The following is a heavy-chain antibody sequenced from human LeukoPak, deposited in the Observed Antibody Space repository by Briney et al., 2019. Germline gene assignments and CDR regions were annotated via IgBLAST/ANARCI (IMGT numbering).Heavy chain of an antibody. CDR3: ARHRGGELRYFDWLSPHFDY. J-gene: IGHJ4*02. CDR2: IYYRGST. D-gene: IGHD3-9*01. Sequence: SETLSLTCTVSGGSISSYYGSWIRKPPGKGLEGIGYIYYRGSTHYNPSLKTRVTISVDTSKNQFSLKLSSVTAADTAVYYCARHRGGELRYFDWLSPHFDYWGQGTLVTVSS. V-gene: IGHV4-59*08. CDR1: GGSISSYY.